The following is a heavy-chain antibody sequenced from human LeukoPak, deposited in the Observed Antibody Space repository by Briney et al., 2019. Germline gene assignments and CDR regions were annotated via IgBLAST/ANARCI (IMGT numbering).Heavy chain of an antibody. J-gene: IGHJ4*02. V-gene: IGHV1-18*01. CDR1: GYTFTSYG. Sequence: ASVKVSCKASGYTFTSYGISWVRQAPGQGPEWMGWISAYNGNTNYAQKLQGRVTMTTDTSTSTAYMELRSLRSDDTAVYYCARERDSSSWYSFDYWGQGTLVTVSS. CDR2: ISAYNGNT. CDR3: ARERDSSSWYSFDY. D-gene: IGHD6-13*01.